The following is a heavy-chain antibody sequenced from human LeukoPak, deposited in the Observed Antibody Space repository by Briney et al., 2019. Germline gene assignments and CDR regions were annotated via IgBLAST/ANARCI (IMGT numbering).Heavy chain of an antibody. CDR3: VREGEGPLSKDFDY. D-gene: IGHD2/OR15-2a*01. J-gene: IGHJ4*02. V-gene: IGHV1-2*02. CDR1: GFTFTDHY. CDR2: IGPHSTFT. Sequence: ASMKVSCKSSGFTFTDHYIHWVRQGPGQGLEWMGYIGPHSTFTSSPQEFQGRVTMTRDASMSTAHMELTRLTSDDTAVYYCVREGEGPLSKDFDYWGQGTLDTVSS.